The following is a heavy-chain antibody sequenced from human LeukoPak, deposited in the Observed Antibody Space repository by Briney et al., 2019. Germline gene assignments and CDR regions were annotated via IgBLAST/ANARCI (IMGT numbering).Heavy chain of an antibody. D-gene: IGHD3-16*02. CDR3: ARAEAAFGGVIDPFDY. J-gene: IGHJ4*02. CDR1: GYTFTGYY. V-gene: IGHV1-46*01. Sequence: ASVKVSCKASGYTFTGYYMHWVRQAPGHGLEWMGIINPSGGSTTYAQKFQGRVTMTRDTSTSTVYVELSSLRSEDTAVYYCARAEAAFGGVIDPFDYWGQGSLVTVSS. CDR2: INPSGGST.